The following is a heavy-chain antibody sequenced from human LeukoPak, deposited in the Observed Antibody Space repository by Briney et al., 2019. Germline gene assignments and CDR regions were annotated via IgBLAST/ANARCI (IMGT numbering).Heavy chain of an antibody. J-gene: IGHJ5*02. CDR2: IIPIFSTA. D-gene: IGHD6-19*01. CDR3: ARTGLALEEWFDP. Sequence: SLKVSCKASGGTFSSYAISWERHAPGQRLEWMGEIIPIFSTANYAQKFQGRVTITADESTSTAYMELRSLRFDDTAVYYCARTGLALEEWFDPWGQGTLVTVSS. CDR1: GGTFSSYA. V-gene: IGHV1-69*13.